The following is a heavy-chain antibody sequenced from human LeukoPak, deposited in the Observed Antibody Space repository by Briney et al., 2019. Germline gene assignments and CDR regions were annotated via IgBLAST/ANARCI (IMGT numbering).Heavy chain of an antibody. CDR2: MNPNSGNT. CDR3: AREGSSSSGSDP. CDR1: GYTFTSYD. V-gene: IGHV1-8*01. Sequence: ASVKVSCKASGYTFTSYDINWVRQATGQGLEWMGWMNPNSGNTGYAQKFQGRVTMTRNTSISTAYMELSSLRPEDTAVYYCAREGSSSSGSDPWGQGTLVTVSS. J-gene: IGHJ5*02. D-gene: IGHD6-13*01.